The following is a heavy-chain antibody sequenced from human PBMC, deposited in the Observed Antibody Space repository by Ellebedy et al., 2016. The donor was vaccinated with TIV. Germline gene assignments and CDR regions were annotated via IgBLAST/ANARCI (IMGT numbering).Heavy chain of an antibody. CDR1: GGSFSGYY. CDR3: ATGIEMDVGWFDP. CDR2: INHSGST. V-gene: IGHV4-34*01. D-gene: IGHD5-24*01. Sequence: SETLSLTCAVYGGSFSGYYWSWIRQPPGKGLEWIGEINHSGSTNYNPSLKSRVTVSVDTSKNQFSLKLSSVTAADTAVYYCATGIEMDVGWFDPWGQGTLVTVSS. J-gene: IGHJ5*02.